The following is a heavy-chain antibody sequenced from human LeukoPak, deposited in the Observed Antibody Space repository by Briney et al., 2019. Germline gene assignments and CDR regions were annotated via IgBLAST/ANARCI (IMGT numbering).Heavy chain of an antibody. J-gene: IGHJ4*02. CDR1: GYTFTGYY. CDR3: ARGRGGYKLDPLDY. CDR2: INPNSGGT. Sequence: ASVKVSCKASGYTFTGYYMHWVRQAPGQGLEWMEWINPNSGGTNYAQKFQGRVTMTRDTSISTAYMELSRLRSDDTAVYYCARGRGGYKLDPLDYWGQGTLVTVSS. D-gene: IGHD5-24*01. V-gene: IGHV1-2*02.